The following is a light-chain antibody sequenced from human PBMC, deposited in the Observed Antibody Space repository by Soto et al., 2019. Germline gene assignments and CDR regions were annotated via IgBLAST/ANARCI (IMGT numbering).Light chain of an antibody. CDR2: GAS. CDR1: QSVSSN. J-gene: IGKJ2*01. V-gene: IGKV3-15*01. CDR3: QQYNNWPLYT. Sequence: EIVMTLSPATLSVSPGEGATLSCRASQSVSSNLAWYQQIPGQAPRLLIYGASTRATGIPARFSGSGSGTEFTLTISSLHSEDFAGYYCQQYNNWPLYTFGQWTKLEIK.